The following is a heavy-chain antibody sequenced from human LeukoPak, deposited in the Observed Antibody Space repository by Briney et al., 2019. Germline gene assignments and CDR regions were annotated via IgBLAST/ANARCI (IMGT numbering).Heavy chain of an antibody. D-gene: IGHD2-2*01. CDR2: IYHSGST. CDR1: GGSISSGGYY. CDR3: ARDSGVVVPAAIGADASDI. V-gene: IGHV4-30-2*01. J-gene: IGHJ3*02. Sequence: SETLSLTCIVSGGSISSGGYYWSWIRQPPGMGLEWIGYIYHSGSTYYNPSLKSRVTISVDRSKNQFSLKLSSVTAADTAVYYCARDSGVVVPAAIGADASDIWGQGTMVTVSS.